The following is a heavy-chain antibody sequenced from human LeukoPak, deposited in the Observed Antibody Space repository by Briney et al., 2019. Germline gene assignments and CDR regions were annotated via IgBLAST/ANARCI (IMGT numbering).Heavy chain of an antibody. D-gene: IGHD1-26*01. Sequence: GESLEISLKGLGYRLTNSWIAWVRPMPGKGLGWTGIIYSADYDTRYSTSFQGQVTISADKSISTAYLQCSSVKASDTAMYFCARVGVSSYGMDVWGQGTTVTVSS. CDR2: IYSADYDT. CDR3: ARVGVSSYGMDV. J-gene: IGHJ6*02. V-gene: IGHV5-51*01. CDR1: GYRLTNSW.